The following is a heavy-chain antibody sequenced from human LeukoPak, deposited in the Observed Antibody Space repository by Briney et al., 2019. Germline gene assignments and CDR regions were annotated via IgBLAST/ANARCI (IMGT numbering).Heavy chain of an antibody. V-gene: IGHV4-59*01. CDR3: ARSIAAAGTPH. J-gene: IGHJ1*01. Sequence: PSETLSLTCTVSGGSISSYYWSWIRQPPGKGLEWIGYIYYSGSTNYNPSLKSRVTISVDTSKNQFSLKLSPVTAADTAVYYCARSIAAAGTPHWGQGTLVTVSS. CDR2: IYYSGST. CDR1: GGSISSYY. D-gene: IGHD6-13*01.